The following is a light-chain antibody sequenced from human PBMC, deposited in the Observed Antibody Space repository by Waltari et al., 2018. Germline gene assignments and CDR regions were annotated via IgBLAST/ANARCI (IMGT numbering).Light chain of an antibody. Sequence: QLVLTQSPSASASLGASVKLTCTLSSGHSSNIIASPQPRPERGPRYLMKVNSDGSHYKGDDIPDRFSGSSSGAERYLTISSLQSEDEADYYCETGGHGTWVFGGGTKLTVL. CDR2: VNSDGSH. V-gene: IGLV4-69*01. CDR1: SGHSSNI. J-gene: IGLJ3*02. CDR3: ETGGHGTWV.